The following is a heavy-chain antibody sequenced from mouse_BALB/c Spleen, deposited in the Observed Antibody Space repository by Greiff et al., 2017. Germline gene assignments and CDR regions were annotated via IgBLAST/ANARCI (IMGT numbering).Heavy chain of an antibody. CDR3: AREDGYSDD. V-gene: IGHV1-14*01. CDR2: INPYNAGT. J-gene: IGHJ2*01. Sequence: QLQASGPELVKPGASVKMSCKASGYTFTSYVMHWVKQKPGPGLEWIGYINPYNAGTKYNEKFKGKATLTSDKSSSTAYMELSSLTSEDSAVYYSAREDGYSDDWGQGTTLTVAA. D-gene: IGHD2-3*01. CDR1: GYTFTSYV.